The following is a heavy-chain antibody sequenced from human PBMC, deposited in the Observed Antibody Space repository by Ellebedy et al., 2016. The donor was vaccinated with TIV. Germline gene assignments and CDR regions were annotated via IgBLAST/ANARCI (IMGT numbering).Heavy chain of an antibody. V-gene: IGHV3-7*02. CDR1: GFTFSTLW. CDR2: IKRDGSEK. CDR3: AKRKDPDVVVLVDAFDA. J-gene: IGHJ3*01. D-gene: IGHD1-26*01. Sequence: LSLTCAASGFTFSTLWMSWVRQAPGKGLEWVANIKRDGSEKFYVDSVKGRFTISRDNAKNSLYLQMNNLRVEDTAVYYCAKRKDPDVVVLVDAFDAWGQGTLVTVSS.